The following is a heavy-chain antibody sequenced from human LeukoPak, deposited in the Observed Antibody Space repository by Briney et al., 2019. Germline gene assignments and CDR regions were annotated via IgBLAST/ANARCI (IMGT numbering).Heavy chain of an antibody. CDR1: EFTLSSYW. CDR3: ARVNPLMAPGAFDI. D-gene: IGHD2-8*01. J-gene: IGHJ3*02. V-gene: IGHV3-7*01. Sequence: GGSLRLSCAASEFTLSSYWMAWVRQAPGKGLTWVANIKQDGSEKYYVDSVKGRFTISRDNARNSLYLQMDSLRAEDTAIFYCARVNPLMAPGAFDIWGQGTMVAVSS. CDR2: IKQDGSEK.